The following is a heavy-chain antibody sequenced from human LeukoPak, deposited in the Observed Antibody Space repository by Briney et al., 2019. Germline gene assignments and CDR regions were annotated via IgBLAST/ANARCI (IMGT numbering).Heavy chain of an antibody. V-gene: IGHV3-73*01. CDR2: IRSKANSYAT. CDR1: GFTFSGSA. Sequence: GGSLRLSCAASGFTFSGSAMHWVRQASGKGLEWVGRIRSKANSYATAYAASVKGRFTISRDNAKNSLYLQMNSLRAEDTAVYYCARDLGQQWLNWGKGTTVTVSS. CDR3: ARDLGQQWLN. D-gene: IGHD6-19*01. J-gene: IGHJ6*04.